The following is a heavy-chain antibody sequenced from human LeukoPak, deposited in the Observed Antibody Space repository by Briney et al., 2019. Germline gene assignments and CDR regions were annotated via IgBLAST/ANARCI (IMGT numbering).Heavy chain of an antibody. Sequence: SETLSLTCTVSSGSISSYYWSWIRQPPGKGLEWIGEINHSGSTNYNPSLKSRVTISVDTSKNQFSLKLSSVTAADTAVYYCARAPGYLCSGGSCYSEPFDYWGQGTLVTVSS. V-gene: IGHV4-34*01. J-gene: IGHJ4*02. D-gene: IGHD2-15*01. CDR3: ARAPGYLCSGGSCYSEPFDY. CDR2: INHSGST. CDR1: SGSISSYY.